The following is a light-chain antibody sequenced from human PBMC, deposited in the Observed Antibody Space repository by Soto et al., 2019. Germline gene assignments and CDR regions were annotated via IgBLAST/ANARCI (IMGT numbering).Light chain of an antibody. CDR3: QQYGGSPIT. V-gene: IGKV3-20*01. Sequence: EVVLTQSPGTLSLSPGGRATLSCRASQSVSRRLAWYQQRPGQSPRLLISGASMRASGVPVRFIGSGSGTDFTLTITRLEPEDFAVYYCQQYGGSPITVGRGTRLEI. CDR1: QSVSRR. CDR2: GAS. J-gene: IGKJ5*01.